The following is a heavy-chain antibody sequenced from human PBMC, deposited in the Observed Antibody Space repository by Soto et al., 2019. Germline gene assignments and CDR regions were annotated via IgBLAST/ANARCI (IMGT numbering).Heavy chain of an antibody. D-gene: IGHD2-2*01. Sequence: SETLSLTCTVSGGSISSYYWSWIRQPAGNGLEWIGRIYTSGSTNYNPSLKSRVTMSVDTSKNQFSLKLSSVTAADTAVYYCARDETVVVPAAIGYYYYYGMDVWGQGTTVTVSS. V-gene: IGHV4-4*07. CDR3: ARDETVVVPAAIGYYYYYGMDV. J-gene: IGHJ6*02. CDR2: IYTSGST. CDR1: GGSISSYY.